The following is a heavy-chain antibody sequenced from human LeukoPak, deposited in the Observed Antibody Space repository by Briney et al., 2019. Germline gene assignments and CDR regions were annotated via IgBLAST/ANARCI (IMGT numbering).Heavy chain of an antibody. Sequence: GGSLRLSCAASGFTLSNYAMSWVRQAPGKGLEWVSVIYSGGSTYYADSVKGRFTISRDNSKNTLYLQMNNLRAEDTAVYYCAGEYSSSWYTFAFDIWGQGTMVTVSS. CDR3: AGEYSSSWYTFAFDI. D-gene: IGHD6-13*01. V-gene: IGHV3-53*01. J-gene: IGHJ3*02. CDR2: IYSGGST. CDR1: GFTLSNYA.